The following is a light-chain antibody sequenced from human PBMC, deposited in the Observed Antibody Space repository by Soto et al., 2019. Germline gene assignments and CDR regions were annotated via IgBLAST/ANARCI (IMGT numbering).Light chain of an antibody. CDR1: SSDVGGYDY. V-gene: IGLV2-14*01. CDR3: TSYTTRKAVL. Sequence: QSALTQPASVSGSLGQSITISCTGTSSDVGGYDYVSWYQKYPGKAPKLIIYRVTNRPSGVSSRFSGSKSGSTASLTISGLQADDEADYYCTSYTTRKAVLFGGETKLTVL. J-gene: IGLJ2*01. CDR2: RVT.